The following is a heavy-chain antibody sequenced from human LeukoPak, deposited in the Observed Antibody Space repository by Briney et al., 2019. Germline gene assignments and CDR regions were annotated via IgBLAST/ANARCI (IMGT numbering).Heavy chain of an antibody. CDR2: IYYSGST. CDR1: GGSISSYY. CDR3: ARLEAVAGTFDY. D-gene: IGHD6-19*01. V-gene: IGHV4-59*08. Sequence: SETLSLTCTVSGGSISSYYWSWIRQPPGKGLEWIGYIYYSGSTNYNPPLKSRVTISVDTSKNQFSLKLSSVTAADTAVYYCARLEAVAGTFDYWGQGTLVTVSS. J-gene: IGHJ4*02.